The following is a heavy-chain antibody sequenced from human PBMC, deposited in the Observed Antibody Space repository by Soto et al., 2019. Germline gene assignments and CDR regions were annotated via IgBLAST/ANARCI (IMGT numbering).Heavy chain of an antibody. CDR2: ISYDGSNK. J-gene: IGHJ6*02. V-gene: IGHV3-30*18. CDR1: GFTFSSYG. Sequence: GGSLRLSCAASGFTFSSYGMHWVRQAPGKGLEWVAVISYDGSNKYYADSVKGRFTISRDNSKNTLYLQMNSLRAEDTAVYYCAKDRRVLASEYYYYGMDVWGQGTTVTVSS. CDR3: AKDRRVLASEYYYYGMDV. D-gene: IGHD2-15*01.